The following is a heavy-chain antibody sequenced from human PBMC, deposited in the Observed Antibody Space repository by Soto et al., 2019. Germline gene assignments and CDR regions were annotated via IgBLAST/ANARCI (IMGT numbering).Heavy chain of an antibody. D-gene: IGHD3-10*01. Sequence: GESLKISCKGSGYSFTSYWIGWVRQMPGKGLEWMGIIYPGDSDTRYSPSFQGQVTISADKSISTAYLQWSSLKASDTAMYYCARHLAYYYGSGSYLREDYYYGMDVWGQGTTVTVSS. CDR1: GYSFTSYW. CDR2: IYPGDSDT. CDR3: ARHLAYYYGSGSYLREDYYYGMDV. V-gene: IGHV5-51*01. J-gene: IGHJ6*02.